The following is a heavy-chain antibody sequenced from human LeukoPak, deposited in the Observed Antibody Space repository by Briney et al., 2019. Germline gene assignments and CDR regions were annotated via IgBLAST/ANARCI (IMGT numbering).Heavy chain of an antibody. CDR1: GFLLSPSGVG. V-gene: IGHV2-5*01. CDR3: AHRKAQYYYDSSGYRGYNWFDP. D-gene: IGHD3-22*01. Sequence: SGPTLVKPTQTLTLPRTFSGFLLSPSGVGVAWIRQRPGIALKWFVLIYWNDDKRYSPSLKSRLTITKDPSKNQVVLTMTNMDPVDTATYYCAHRKAQYYYDSSGYRGYNWFDPWGQGTLVTVSS. J-gene: IGHJ5*02. CDR2: IYWNDDK.